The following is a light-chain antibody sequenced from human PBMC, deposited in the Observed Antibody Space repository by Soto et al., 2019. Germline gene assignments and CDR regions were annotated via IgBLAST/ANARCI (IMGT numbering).Light chain of an antibody. CDR2: GAS. CDR3: QQYNNGPPWT. J-gene: IGKJ1*01. Sequence: EIVMSPSPATLSVSKKEDVTLSCSASQSVPSRIAWYQQKPGQAPSLLIYGASTRATGVPDRFSGTGSGTEFTLTISSLQSEDFAVYYCQQYNNGPPWTFGQGTKVDIK. V-gene: IGKV3-15*01. CDR1: QSVPSR.